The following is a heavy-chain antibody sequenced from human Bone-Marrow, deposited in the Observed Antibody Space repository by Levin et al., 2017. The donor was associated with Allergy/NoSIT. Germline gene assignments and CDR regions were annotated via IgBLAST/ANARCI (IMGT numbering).Heavy chain of an antibody. V-gene: IGHV3-7*03. Sequence: GESLKISCAASGFTFSSYWMSWVRQAPGKGLEWVANIKQDGSEKYYVDSVKGRFTISRDNAKNSLYLQMNSLRAEDTAVYYCAGVYSSSWHKRDYYYMDVWGKGTTVTVSS. CDR3: AGVYSSSWHKRDYYYMDV. J-gene: IGHJ6*03. CDR2: IKQDGSEK. CDR1: GFTFSSYW. D-gene: IGHD6-13*01.